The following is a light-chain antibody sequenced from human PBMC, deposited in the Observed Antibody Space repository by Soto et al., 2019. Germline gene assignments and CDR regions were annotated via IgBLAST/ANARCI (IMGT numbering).Light chain of an antibody. CDR2: GAL. CDR3: YQYSNTFRT. CDR1: QTVSSRF. J-gene: IGKJ1*01. Sequence: EIVLTQSPGTLSLSPGERATLSCRASQTVSSRFLAWYQQKPGQAPRLLIYGALSRATGIPDRFSGSGSGTDFTLTISNLQSEDSAVYHCYQYSNTFRTFGQGTKVDIK. V-gene: IGKV3-20*01.